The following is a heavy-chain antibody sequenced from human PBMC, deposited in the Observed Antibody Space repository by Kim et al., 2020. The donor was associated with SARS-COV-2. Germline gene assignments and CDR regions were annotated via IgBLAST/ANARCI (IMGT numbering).Heavy chain of an antibody. CDR2: INPNSGGT. D-gene: IGHD3-16*02. J-gene: IGHJ4*02. V-gene: IGHV1-2*06. CDR1: GYTFTGYY. Sequence: ASVKVSCKASGYTFTGYYMHWVRQAPGQGLEWMGRINPNSGGTNYAQKFQGRVTMTRDTSISTAYMELSRLRSDDTAVYYCAREEEGYDYVWGSYRYTPLDYWGQGTLVTVSS. CDR3: AREEEGYDYVWGSYRYTPLDY.